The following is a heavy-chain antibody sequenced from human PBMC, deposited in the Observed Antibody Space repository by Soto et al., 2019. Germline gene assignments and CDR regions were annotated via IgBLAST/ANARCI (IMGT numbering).Heavy chain of an antibody. CDR3: AKGGMFRDDDYGAAGYGMDV. V-gene: IGHV3-9*01. CDR1: GFTFDDYD. J-gene: IGHJ6*04. D-gene: IGHD3-10*01. CDR2: ISWNSDNR. Sequence: EVQLVESGGGLVQPGRSLRLSCAASGFTFDDYDMHWVRQAPGKGLEWVSGISWNSDNRGYVYSVKGRFTISRDNARNSLFLEMNSLRPEDTALYYCAKGGMFRDDDYGAAGYGMDVWGKGTTVTVSS.